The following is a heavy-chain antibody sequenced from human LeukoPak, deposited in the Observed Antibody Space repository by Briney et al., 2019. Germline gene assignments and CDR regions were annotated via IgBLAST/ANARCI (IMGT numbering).Heavy chain of an antibody. D-gene: IGHD5-18*01. V-gene: IGHV4-39*01. CDR1: GGSISTSSYY. CDR2: IHYSGST. Sequence: NPSETLSLTCTVSGGSISTSSYYWGWIRQPPGKGLEWIGSIHYSGSTYYNPSLKSRVTISVDTSKSQFSLRLSSATAADTAVYYCARLGGYSYQIDFWGQGTLVTVSS. CDR3: ARLGGYSYQIDF. J-gene: IGHJ4*02.